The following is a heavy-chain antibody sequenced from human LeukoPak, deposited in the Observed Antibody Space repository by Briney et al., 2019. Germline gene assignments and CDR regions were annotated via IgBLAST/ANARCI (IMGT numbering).Heavy chain of an antibody. D-gene: IGHD6-13*01. CDR3: AKVGAAAGTYYFDY. CDR2: ISGSGGST. CDR1: GFTFSSYA. V-gene: IGHV3-23*01. Sequence: GGSLRLSCPASGFTFSSYAMSWVRQAPGKGLEWVSAISGSGGSTYYADSVKGRFTISRDNSKNTLYLQMNSLRAEDTAVYYCAKVGAAAGTYYFDYWGQGTLVTVSS. J-gene: IGHJ4*02.